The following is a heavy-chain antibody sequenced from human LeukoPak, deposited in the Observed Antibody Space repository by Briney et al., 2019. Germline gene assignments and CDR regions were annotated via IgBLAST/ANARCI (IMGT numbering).Heavy chain of an antibody. V-gene: IGHV4-39*01. CDR2: IYYSGST. CDR3: AGRDFWSGYFDY. CDR1: GGSISSSSYY. D-gene: IGHD3-3*01. Sequence: PSETLSLTCTVSGGSISSSSYYWGWIRQPPGKGLEWIGSIYYSGSTYYNPSLKSRVTISVDTSKNQFSLKLSSVTAADTAVYYCAGRDFWSGYFDYWGQGTLVTVSS. J-gene: IGHJ4*02.